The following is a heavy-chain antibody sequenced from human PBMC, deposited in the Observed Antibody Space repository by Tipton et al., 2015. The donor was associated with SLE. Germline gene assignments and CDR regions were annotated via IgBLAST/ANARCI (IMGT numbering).Heavy chain of an antibody. Sequence: TLSLTCAVYGGSFSGYYWSWIRQPPGKGLEWIGEINHSGSTNYNPSLKSRVTISVDTSKNQFSLKLSSVTAADTAVYYCASPGRPFDYWGQGTLVTVSS. CDR3: ASPGRPFDY. J-gene: IGHJ4*02. V-gene: IGHV4-34*01. CDR2: INHSGST. CDR1: GGSFSGYY.